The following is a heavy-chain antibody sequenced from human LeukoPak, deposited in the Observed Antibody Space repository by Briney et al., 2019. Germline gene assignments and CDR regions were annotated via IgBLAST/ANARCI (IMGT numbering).Heavy chain of an antibody. Sequence: SETLSLTCTVSGGSISSYYWSWIRQPAGKGLEWIGRIYTSGSTNYNPSLKSRVTMSVDASKNQFPLKLSSVTAADTAVYYCARDHDYTRYFDYWGQGTLVTVSS. V-gene: IGHV4-4*07. CDR3: ARDHDYTRYFDY. CDR1: GGSISSYY. J-gene: IGHJ4*02. D-gene: IGHD4-11*01. CDR2: IYTSGST.